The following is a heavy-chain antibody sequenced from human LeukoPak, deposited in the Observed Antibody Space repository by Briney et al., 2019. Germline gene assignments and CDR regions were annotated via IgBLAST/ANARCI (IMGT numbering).Heavy chain of an antibody. CDR2: INWNSDSI. CDR3: ARDLYRTVVVPHYFDY. J-gene: IGHJ4*02. Sequence: SGGSLRLSCAVSGFTFDDYAMHWVRQVPGKGLEWVSGINWNSDSIGYADSGKGRFTISRDNAKNSLYLQMNSLRAEDTAVYYCARDLYRTVVVPHYFDYWGQGTLVTVSS. CDR1: GFTFDDYA. V-gene: IGHV3-9*01. D-gene: IGHD3-22*01.